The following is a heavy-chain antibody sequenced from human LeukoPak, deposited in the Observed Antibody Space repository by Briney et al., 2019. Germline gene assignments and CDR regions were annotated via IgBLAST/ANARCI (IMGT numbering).Heavy chain of an antibody. CDR3: TRDLGV. V-gene: IGHV3-74*01. CDR2: IKYDGSFT. Sequence: PGGSPTLSCAASGFTFETYWMHWVRQAPGKGLVWVSNIKYDGSFTSSSDSVKGRFTISRDNAKNTLYLQMHSLRAEDTAIYYCTRDLGVWGQGTTVTVSS. D-gene: IGHD7-27*01. CDR1: GFTFETYW. J-gene: IGHJ6*02.